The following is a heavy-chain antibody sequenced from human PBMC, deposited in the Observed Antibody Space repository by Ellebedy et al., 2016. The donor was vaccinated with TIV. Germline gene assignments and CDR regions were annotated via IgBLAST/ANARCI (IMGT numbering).Heavy chain of an antibody. CDR1: GGSISSYY. V-gene: IGHV4-4*07. CDR3: ASSVGKGDYFDY. J-gene: IGHJ4*02. Sequence: SETLSLTXTVSGGSISSYYWSWIRQPAGKGLEWIGRIYTSGSTNYNPSLKSRVTISVDTSKNQFSLKLSSVTAADTAVYYCASSVGKGDYFDYWGQGTLVTVSS. D-gene: IGHD4-23*01. CDR2: IYTSGST.